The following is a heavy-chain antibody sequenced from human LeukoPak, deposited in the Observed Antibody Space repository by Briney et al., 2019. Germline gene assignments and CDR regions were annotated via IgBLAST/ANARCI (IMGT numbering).Heavy chain of an antibody. J-gene: IGHJ4*02. CDR2: TNPNSGGT. V-gene: IGHV1-2*02. CDR3: ARGRYFDWLLPTTYFDY. Sequence: ASVKVSCKASGYTFTGYYMHWVRQAPGQGLEWMGWTNPNSGGTNYAQKFQGRVTMTRDTSISTAYMELSRLRSDDTAVYYCARGRYFDWLLPTTYFDYWGQGTLVTVSS. D-gene: IGHD3-9*01. CDR1: GYTFTGYY.